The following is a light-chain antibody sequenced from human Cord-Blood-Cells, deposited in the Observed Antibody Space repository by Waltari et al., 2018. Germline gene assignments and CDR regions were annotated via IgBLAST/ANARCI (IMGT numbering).Light chain of an antibody. Sequence: IQMTQSPSSLSASVGVRVPITCRASQSIRSYLYWFQQKPGKAPELLIYAASSLQSGVPSRFSGSESGTDFTLTNRCLQPEDFATDYCQQCYSTPLTVGGGTKVEIK. V-gene: IGKV1-39*01. CDR3: QQCYSTPLT. CDR1: QSIRSY. J-gene: IGKJ4*01. CDR2: AAS.